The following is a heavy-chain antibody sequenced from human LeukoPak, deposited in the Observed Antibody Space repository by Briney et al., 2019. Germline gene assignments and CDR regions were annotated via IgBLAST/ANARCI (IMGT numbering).Heavy chain of an antibody. CDR3: ATAVTGSRAIFDY. V-gene: IGHV3-23*01. Sequence: GGSLRLSCAASGFTFSSYAMSWVRQAPGKGLEWVSLISGSGDKTYYADSVKGRFTISRDNSKNTLYLQVNSLRAEDTAVYYCATAVTGSRAIFDYWGQGTLVTVSS. J-gene: IGHJ4*02. CDR2: ISGSGDKT. D-gene: IGHD3-9*01. CDR1: GFTFSSYA.